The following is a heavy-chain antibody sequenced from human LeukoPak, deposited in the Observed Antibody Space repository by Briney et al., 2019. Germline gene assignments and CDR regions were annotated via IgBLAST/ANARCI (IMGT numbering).Heavy chain of an antibody. CDR1: GGSISSYY. CDR2: IYTSGST. V-gene: IGHV4-4*07. D-gene: IGHD6-6*01. CDR3: ASTSGSPAYNYYYMDV. J-gene: IGHJ6*03. Sequence: PSETLSLTCTVSGGSISSYYWSWIRQPAGKGLEWIGRIYTSGSTNYNPSLKSRVTMSVDTSKNQFSLKLSSVTAADTAVYYCASTSGSPAYNYYYMDVWGKGTTVTVSS.